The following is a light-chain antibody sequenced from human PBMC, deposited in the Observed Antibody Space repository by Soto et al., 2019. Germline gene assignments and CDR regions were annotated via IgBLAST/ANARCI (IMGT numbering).Light chain of an antibody. CDR3: QQYNSYWT. Sequence: DIQMTQSPSTLSASVGDRVTITFRASQSISSWLAWYQQKPGKAPKLLIYKASSLESGVPLRFSGSGSGTEFTLTISSLQPDDFATYYCQQYNSYWTFGQGTKVDI. J-gene: IGKJ1*01. CDR1: QSISSW. V-gene: IGKV1-5*03. CDR2: KAS.